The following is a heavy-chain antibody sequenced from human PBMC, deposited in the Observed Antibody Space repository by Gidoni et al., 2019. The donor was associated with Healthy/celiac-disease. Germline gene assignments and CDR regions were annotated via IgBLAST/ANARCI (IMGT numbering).Heavy chain of an antibody. CDR3: ARGTYCSGGSCYSAGYYYGMDV. CDR2: IIPIFGTA. CDR1: GGTFSSYA. J-gene: IGHJ6*02. D-gene: IGHD2-15*01. Sequence: QVQLVQSGAEVKKPGSSVKVSCKASGGTFSSYAISWVRQAPGQGLEWMGGIIPIFGTANYAQKFQGRVTITADESTSTAYMELSSLRSEDTAVYYCARGTYCSGGSCYSAGYYYGMDVWGQGTTDTVSS. V-gene: IGHV1-69*01.